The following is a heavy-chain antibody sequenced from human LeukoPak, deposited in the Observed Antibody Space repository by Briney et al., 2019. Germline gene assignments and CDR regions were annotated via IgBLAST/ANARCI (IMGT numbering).Heavy chain of an antibody. CDR1: GGSISSSSYY. CDR2: NYYSGST. V-gene: IGHV4-39*07. D-gene: IGHD6-19*01. Sequence: SETLSLTCTVSGGSISSSSYYWGWIRQPPGKGLEWIGSNYYSGSTYYNPSLKSRVTISVDTSKNQFSLKLSSVTAADTAVYYCAREVIAVALDYWGQGTLVTVSS. CDR3: AREVIAVALDY. J-gene: IGHJ4*02.